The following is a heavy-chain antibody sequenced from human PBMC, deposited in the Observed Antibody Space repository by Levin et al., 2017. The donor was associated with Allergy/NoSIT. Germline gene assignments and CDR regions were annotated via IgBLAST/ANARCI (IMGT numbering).Heavy chain of an antibody. CDR1: GYTFTGYY. Sequence: ASVKVSCKASGYTFTGYYMHWVRQAPGQGLEWMGWINPNSGGTNYAQKFQGRVTMTRDTSISTAYMELSRLRSDDTAVYYCARESSGIAVAGTWFDPWGQGTLVTVSS. V-gene: IGHV1-2*02. CDR3: ARESSGIAVAGTWFDP. D-gene: IGHD6-19*01. J-gene: IGHJ5*02. CDR2: INPNSGGT.